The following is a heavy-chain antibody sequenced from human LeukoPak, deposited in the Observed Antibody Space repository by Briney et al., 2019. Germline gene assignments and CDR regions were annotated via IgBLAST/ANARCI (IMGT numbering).Heavy chain of an antibody. Sequence: SGASLQISTKGSGSSFTYYWIGCVRQLHAKGLEWMGITYPVNSDARYSPSFQGQVTISVDKSINTAYLQWSSLTASDTAMYYCARQDGNGWYYFDYWGQGTLVTVSS. J-gene: IGHJ4*02. CDR1: GSSFTYYW. D-gene: IGHD6-19*01. V-gene: IGHV5-51*01. CDR2: TYPVNSDA. CDR3: ARQDGNGWYYFDY.